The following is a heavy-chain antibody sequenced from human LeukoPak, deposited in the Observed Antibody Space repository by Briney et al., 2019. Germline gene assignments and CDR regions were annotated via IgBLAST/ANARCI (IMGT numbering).Heavy chain of an antibody. V-gene: IGHV3-23*01. CDR3: AIQGSGTKNAFDI. Sequence: GGSLRLSCAASGFTFSSYGMSWVRQAPGKGLEWVSAISGSGGSTYYADSVKGRFTISRDNSKNTLYLQMNSLRAEDTAVYYCAIQGSGTKNAFDIWGQGTMVTVSS. CDR2: ISGSGGST. CDR1: GFTFSSYG. J-gene: IGHJ3*02. D-gene: IGHD3-10*01.